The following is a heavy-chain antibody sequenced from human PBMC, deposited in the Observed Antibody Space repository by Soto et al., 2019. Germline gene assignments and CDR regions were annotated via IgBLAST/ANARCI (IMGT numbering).Heavy chain of an antibody. CDR3: ARQTSSRIAARFDY. D-gene: IGHD6-6*01. V-gene: IGHV4-31*03. Sequence: SETLSLTCTVSGGSISSGGYYWSWIRQHPGKGLEWIGYIYYSGSTYYNPSLKSRVTISVDTSKNQFSLKLSSVTAADTAVYYCARQTSSRIAARFDYWGQGTLVTVSS. J-gene: IGHJ4*02. CDR2: IYYSGST. CDR1: GGSISSGGYY.